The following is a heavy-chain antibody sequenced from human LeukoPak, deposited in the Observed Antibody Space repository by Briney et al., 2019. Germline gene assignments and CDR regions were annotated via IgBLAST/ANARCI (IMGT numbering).Heavy chain of an antibody. CDR2: INTNTGNP. CDR3: ARDLKLDGYKYYFDY. V-gene: IGHV7-4-1*02. CDR1: GYTFTSYA. J-gene: IGHJ4*02. Sequence: ASVKVSCKASGYTFTSYAMNWVRQAPGQGLEWMGWINTNTGNPTYAQGFTGRFVFSLDTSVNTAYLQISSLKAEDTAVYYCARDLKLDGYKYYFDYWGQGTLVTVSS. D-gene: IGHD5-24*01.